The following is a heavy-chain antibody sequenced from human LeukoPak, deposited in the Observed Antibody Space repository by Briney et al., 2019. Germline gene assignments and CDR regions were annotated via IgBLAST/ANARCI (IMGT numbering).Heavy chain of an antibody. CDR1: GFGFSNYW. Sequence: GGSLRLSCAASGFGFSNYWMSWVRQAPGKGLEWVANMNEDRSEKNYVDSVKGRFTISRDNAQDSLYLQMNSLRAEDTAVYYCARDRGYRDLDYWGQGTLLTVSS. CDR3: ARDRGYRDLDY. CDR2: MNEDRSEK. J-gene: IGHJ4*02. D-gene: IGHD5-12*01. V-gene: IGHV3-7*01.